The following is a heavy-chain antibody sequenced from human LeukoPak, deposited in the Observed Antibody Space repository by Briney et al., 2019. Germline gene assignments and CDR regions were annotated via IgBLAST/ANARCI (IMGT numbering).Heavy chain of an antibody. CDR1: GFTFSSYE. CDR2: ISSSGSTI. D-gene: IGHD1-26*01. V-gene: IGHV3-48*03. CDR3: ARDLGGGTFDY. Sequence: GGSLGLSCAASGFTFSSYEMNWVRQAPGKGLEWVSYISSSGSTIYYADSVKGRFTISRDNAKNSLYLQMNSLRAEDTAVYYCARDLGGGTFDYWGQGTLVTVSS. J-gene: IGHJ4*02.